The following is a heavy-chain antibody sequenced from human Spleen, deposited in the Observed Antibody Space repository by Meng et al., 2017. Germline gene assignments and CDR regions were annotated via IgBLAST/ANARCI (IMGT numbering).Heavy chain of an antibody. V-gene: IGHV4-39*01. CDR2: IGHSGIT. D-gene: IGHD6-19*01. CDR3: VRSSGWVRTGFDP. CDR1: GGSISTSGYS. J-gene: IGHJ5*02. Sequence: QPQLQESGPGLVKPSEALSLTCSVSGGSISTSGYSLGWIRQPPGKGLEWIGSIGHSGITYYTPSLKSRVTVSIDTSKSQFSLKLTSVTAADTAVYYCVRSSGWVRTGFDPWGQGTLVTVSS.